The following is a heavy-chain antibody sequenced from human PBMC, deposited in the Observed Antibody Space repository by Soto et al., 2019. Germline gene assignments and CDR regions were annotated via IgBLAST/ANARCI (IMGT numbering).Heavy chain of an antibody. J-gene: IGHJ6*02. CDR1: GFTISSYS. V-gene: IGHV3-21*01. Sequence: GGSLRLSCAASGFTISSYSMNWVRQAPGKGLEWVSSISSSSSYIYYADSVKGRFTISRDNAKNSLYLQMNSLRAEDTAVYYCARDRDYVWGSYRYTHYYYGMDVWGQGTTVTVSS. CDR2: ISSSSSYI. D-gene: IGHD3-16*02. CDR3: ARDRDYVWGSYRYTHYYYGMDV.